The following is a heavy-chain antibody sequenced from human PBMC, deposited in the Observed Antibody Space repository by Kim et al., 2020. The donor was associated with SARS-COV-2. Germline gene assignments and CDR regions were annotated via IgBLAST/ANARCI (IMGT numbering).Heavy chain of an antibody. J-gene: IGHJ6*02. V-gene: IGHV3-9*01. Sequence: SVKGRFTISRDNAKNSLYLQMNSLRAEDTALYYCAKDGAAAGNYYYGMDVWGQGTTVTVSS. CDR3: AKDGAAAGNYYYGMDV. D-gene: IGHD6-13*01.